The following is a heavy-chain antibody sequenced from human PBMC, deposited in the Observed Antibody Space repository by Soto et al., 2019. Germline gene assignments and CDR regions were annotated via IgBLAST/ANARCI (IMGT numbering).Heavy chain of an antibody. CDR1: GFTFSSHS. Sequence: EVQLLESGGGLVKPGASLRLSCEASGFTFSSHSMNWVRQAPGKGLQWISYISSDSGTIHYADSVAGRFTVSRDNXXNXXXXXXXXXXXXXXXXXXXXXXXXXDWIFINIDLYRMDVWGQGTTVIVSS. CDR2: ISSDSGTI. CDR3: XXXXXXDWIFINIDLYRMDV. D-gene: IGHD3-3*01. J-gene: IGHJ6*02. V-gene: IGHV3-48*01.